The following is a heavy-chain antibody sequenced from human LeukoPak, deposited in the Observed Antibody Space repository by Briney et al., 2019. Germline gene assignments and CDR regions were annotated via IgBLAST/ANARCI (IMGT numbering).Heavy chain of an antibody. J-gene: IGHJ5*02. Sequence: SETLSLTCTVSGGSISSSSYYWGWIRQPPGKGLEWIGSIYYSGSTYYNPSLKSRVTISVDTSKNQFSLKLSPVTAVDTAVYYCARGLPRTILDIVVVVSATQVNWFDPWGQGTLVTVSS. V-gene: IGHV4-39*01. CDR1: GGSISSSSYY. CDR2: IYYSGST. D-gene: IGHD2-15*01. CDR3: ARGLPRTILDIVVVVSATQVNWFDP.